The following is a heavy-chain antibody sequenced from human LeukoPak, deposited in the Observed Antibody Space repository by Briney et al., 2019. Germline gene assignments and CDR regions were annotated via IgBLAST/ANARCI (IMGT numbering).Heavy chain of an antibody. CDR3: ARDRGIAAAAQYYLDY. J-gene: IGHJ4*02. Sequence: GGSLRLSCAASGFTFSSYSMHWVRQAPGKGLEWVAVISYDGSNKYYADSVKGRFTISRGNSKNTLYLQMNSLRAEDTAVYYCARDRGIAAAAQYYLDYWGQGTLVTVSS. CDR2: ISYDGSNK. D-gene: IGHD6-13*01. CDR1: GFTFSSYS. V-gene: IGHV3-30-3*01.